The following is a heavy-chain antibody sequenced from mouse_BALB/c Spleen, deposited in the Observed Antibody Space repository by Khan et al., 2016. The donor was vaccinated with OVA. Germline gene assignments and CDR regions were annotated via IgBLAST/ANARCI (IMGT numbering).Heavy chain of an antibody. Sequence: EVQLQESGGGLVQPGGSLILSCAASGFDFSRYWMSWARQAPGKGQDWIGEINPGSSTINYSPSLKDKFIISRDNAKNTLYLQMRKVRSEDTALYYCARLERYGQRANWGQGTLVTVAA. D-gene: IGHD1-2*01. CDR2: INPGSSTI. CDR3: ARLERYGQRAN. V-gene: IGHV4-2*02. CDR1: GFDFSRYW. J-gene: IGHJ3*01.